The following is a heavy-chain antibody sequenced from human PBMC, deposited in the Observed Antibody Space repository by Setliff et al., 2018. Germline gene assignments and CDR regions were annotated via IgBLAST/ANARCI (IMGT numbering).Heavy chain of an antibody. CDR1: GGSISSYY. CDR2: IYYSGST. CDR3: ARVPALGGMVGTHGIDY. V-gene: IGHV4-59*08. Sequence: SETLSLTCTVSGGSISSYYWSWIRQPPGKGLEWIGYIYYSGSTNYNPSLKSRVTISVDTSKNQFSLNLSSVTAADTAVYYCARVPALGGMVGTHGIDYWGQGTLVTVSS. J-gene: IGHJ4*02. D-gene: IGHD1-26*01.